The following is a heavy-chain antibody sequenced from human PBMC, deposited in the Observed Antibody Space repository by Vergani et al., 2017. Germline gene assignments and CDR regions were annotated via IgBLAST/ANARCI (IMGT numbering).Heavy chain of an antibody. CDR2: IYYSGST. CDR1: GGSISSDNSS. D-gene: IGHD1-26*01. V-gene: IGHV4-30-4*01. Sequence: QVQLQDSGPGLLKPPQTLSLTCIVSGGSISSDNSSWSWFRKPPGKGREWFGYIYYSGSTYYNPSLKSRVSISVDTSKNQFSLKLSAVTAADTAVYYCARYSGGDSEYFQHWGQGTLVTVSS. CDR3: ARYSGGDSEYFQH. J-gene: IGHJ1*01.